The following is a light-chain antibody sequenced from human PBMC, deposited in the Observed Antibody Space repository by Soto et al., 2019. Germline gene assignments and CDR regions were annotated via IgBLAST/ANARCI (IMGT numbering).Light chain of an antibody. V-gene: IGKV3-20*01. Sequence: EIVLTQSPGTLSLSPGERATLSCRASQSVTSSYLAWYQQKPGQAPRLLIYGASNRATGIPDRFSGSGSGTDFTLTISRLEPEDFAVYYCQQYGSSVVTFGQGTRLEIK. CDR1: QSVTSSY. CDR2: GAS. CDR3: QQYGSSVVT. J-gene: IGKJ5*01.